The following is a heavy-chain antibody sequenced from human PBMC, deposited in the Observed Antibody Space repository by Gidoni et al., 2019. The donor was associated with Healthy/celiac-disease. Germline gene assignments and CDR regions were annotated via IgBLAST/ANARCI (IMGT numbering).Heavy chain of an antibody. J-gene: IGHJ5*02. CDR2: ISAYNGNT. Sequence: DQLVQSGAEVKKHGAAVKVYCKASGYTVTRYGISWVRQAPGQGLEWMGWISAYNGNTNYAQKLQGRVTMTIDTSTSTAYMELRSLRSDDTAVYYCARVSTSELGYCSSTSCYHHWGQGTLVTVSS. D-gene: IGHD2-2*01. CDR1: GYTVTRYG. CDR3: ARVSTSELGYCSSTSCYHH. V-gene: IGHV1-18*01.